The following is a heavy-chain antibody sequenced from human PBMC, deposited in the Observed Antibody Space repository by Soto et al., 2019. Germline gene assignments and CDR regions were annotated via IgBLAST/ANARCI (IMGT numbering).Heavy chain of an antibody. J-gene: IGHJ6*03. CDR2: TYYRSRWDN. V-gene: IGHV6-1*01. CDR3: AGTTPLQCNYRDV. D-gene: IGHD1-7*01. Sequence: SQTLSLTGAISGDSVSSNSAAWNWIRQSPSGGLEWLGRTYYRSRWDNDYAVSVRSRITINPDTSKNQFSLHLNSVTPEDTAVFYWAGTTPLQCNYRDVWGKGTTV. CDR1: GDSVSSNSAA.